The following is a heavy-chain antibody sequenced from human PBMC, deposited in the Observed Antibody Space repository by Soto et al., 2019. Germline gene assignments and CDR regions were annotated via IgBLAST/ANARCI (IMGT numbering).Heavy chain of an antibody. D-gene: IGHD3-16*01. CDR3: TKQCRLLGRTALRRYYYYGRVV. CDR2: ISGSGGST. CDR1: GFTFSSYA. V-gene: IGHV3-23*01. J-gene: IGHJ6*02. Sequence: PGGSLRLSCAASGFTFSSYAMSWVRQAPGKGLEWVSAISGSGGSTYYADCVKGRFTISRDNSKNTLYLQKNSLRADDMAVYYCTKQCRLLGRTALRRYYYYGRVVWRQGTTVTDAS.